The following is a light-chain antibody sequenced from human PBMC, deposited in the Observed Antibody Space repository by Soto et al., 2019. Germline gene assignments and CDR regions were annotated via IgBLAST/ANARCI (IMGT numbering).Light chain of an antibody. CDR2: KAS. CDR1: QSIRSW. CDR3: LQYNSYWT. J-gene: IGKJ1*01. V-gene: IGKV1-5*03. Sequence: DIQMTQSPSTLSASVGDRVTITRRASQSIRSWLAWYQQKPGKAPKLLIYKASSLESGVPSRFSGSGSGTEFTLTISSLQPDDFATYYCLQYNSYWTFGQGTKVEIK.